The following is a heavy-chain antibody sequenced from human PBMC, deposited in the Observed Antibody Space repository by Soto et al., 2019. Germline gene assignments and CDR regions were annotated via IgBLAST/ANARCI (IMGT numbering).Heavy chain of an antibody. CDR2: VSSSSSTI. J-gene: IGHJ5*02. Sequence: EVQLVESGGGLVQPGGSLRLSCAASGFTFSSYSMNWVRQAPGKGLEWVSYVSSSSSTIYYADSVKGRFTISRANAKNSLYLQMSSLRDEDTAVYYCATSPYDYVWGSYRPFNWFDPWGQGTLVTVSS. V-gene: IGHV3-48*02. D-gene: IGHD3-16*02. CDR3: ATSPYDYVWGSYRPFNWFDP. CDR1: GFTFSSYS.